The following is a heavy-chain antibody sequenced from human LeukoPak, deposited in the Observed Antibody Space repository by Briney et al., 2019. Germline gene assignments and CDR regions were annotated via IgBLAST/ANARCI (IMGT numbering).Heavy chain of an antibody. CDR1: RGSISSGNYY. V-gene: IGHV4-61*02. J-gene: IGHJ3*02. CDR3: ARDLYDSSGYPRGAFDI. D-gene: IGHD3-22*01. Sequence: SETLSLTCTVSRGSISSGNYYWSWIRQPAGKGLEWVGRIYNNGSANYNPSLKSRVTISLDTSKNQFSLKLSSVTAADTAVYYCARDLYDSSGYPRGAFDIWGQGTMVTVSS. CDR2: IYNNGSA.